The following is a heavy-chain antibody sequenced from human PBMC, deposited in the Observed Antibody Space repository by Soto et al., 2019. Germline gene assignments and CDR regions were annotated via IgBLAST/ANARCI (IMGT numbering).Heavy chain of an antibody. V-gene: IGHV3-23*01. D-gene: IGHD1-20*01. CDR1: GFPFSSYA. CDR2: ISGGGNDR. CDR3: ETSLYNVASDNETFDY. J-gene: IGHJ4*02. Sequence: GGSLRLSCAASGFPFSSYAMSWVRQTPEKGLEWVAGISGGGNDRYYADFVQGRFTFSRDNSRNILYLQMNSLRADDTAMYFCETSLYNVASDNETFDYWGQGTLVTVSS.